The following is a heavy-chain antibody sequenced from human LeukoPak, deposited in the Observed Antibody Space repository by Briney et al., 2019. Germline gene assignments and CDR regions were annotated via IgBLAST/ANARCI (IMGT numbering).Heavy chain of an antibody. CDR1: GGSLSGYY. V-gene: IGHV4-34*01. J-gene: IGHJ4*02. CDR2: INHSGST. CDR3: ARGSDFGDY. D-gene: IGHD4-17*01. Sequence: PSETLSLTCAVYGGSLSGYYWSWIRQPPGKGLEWIGEINHSGSTNYNPSLKSRVTISVDASKNLFALKLSSVTAADTAVYYCARGSDFGDYWGQGTLVTVSS.